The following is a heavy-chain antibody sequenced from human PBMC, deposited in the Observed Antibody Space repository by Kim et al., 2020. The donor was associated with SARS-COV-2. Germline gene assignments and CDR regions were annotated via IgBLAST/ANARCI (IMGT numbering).Heavy chain of an antibody. J-gene: IGHJ4*01. CDR1: GFTFSSYA. Sequence: GGSLRLSCAASGFTFSSYAMNWVRQAPGKGLEWVSFITCNSSTIYYAASVKGRFTISRDNSKNSLYLQMNSLRAEDTAVYYCAREDSASAIEAPDY. CDR3: AREDSASAIEAPDY. V-gene: IGHV3-48*01. CDR2: ITCNSSTI.